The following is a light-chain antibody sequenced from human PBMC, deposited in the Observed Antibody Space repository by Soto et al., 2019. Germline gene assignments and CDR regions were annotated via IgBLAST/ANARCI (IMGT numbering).Light chain of an antibody. CDR1: QDISSY. J-gene: IGKJ4*01. Sequence: DIQLTQSPSFLFASVGDRVTITCRTSQDISSYLAWYQQKPGKAPQLLISGASTLQSGVPSRFSGSGSGTELTLTISSLQPEDFATYYCQQLKSYPLSFGGGTKVEI. V-gene: IGKV1-9*01. CDR3: QQLKSYPLS. CDR2: GAS.